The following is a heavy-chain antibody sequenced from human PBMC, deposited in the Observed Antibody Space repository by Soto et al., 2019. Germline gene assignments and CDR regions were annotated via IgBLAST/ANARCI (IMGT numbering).Heavy chain of an antibody. Sequence: GGSLRLSXAASGFTFGGYATTWVRQAPGKGLEWVSGISGSGGSTYYADSVKGRFTISRDNSPNTLNLQMNSLRAEDTAVYYCAKDGDRRPFEYWGQGTLVTVSS. CDR1: GFTFGGYA. CDR3: AKDGDRRPFEY. V-gene: IGHV3-23*01. CDR2: ISGSGGST. D-gene: IGHD7-27*01. J-gene: IGHJ4*02.